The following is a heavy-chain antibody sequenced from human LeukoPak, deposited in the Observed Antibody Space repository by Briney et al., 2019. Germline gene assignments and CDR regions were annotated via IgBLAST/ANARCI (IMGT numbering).Heavy chain of an antibody. J-gene: IGHJ6*02. V-gene: IGHV3-48*04. CDR3: ASLQNLGMDV. CDR1: GFKFSDFSDYS. CDR2: ISSSSSTI. Sequence: PGGSLRLSCATSGFKFSDFSDYSMNWVRQAPGKGLEWVSYISSSSSTIYYADSVKGRFTISRDNAKNSLYLQMNSLRAEDTAVYYCASLQNLGMDVWGQGTTVTVSS. D-gene: IGHD2/OR15-2a*01.